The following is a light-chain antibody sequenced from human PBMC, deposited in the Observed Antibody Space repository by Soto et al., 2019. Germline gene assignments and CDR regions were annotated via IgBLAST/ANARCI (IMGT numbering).Light chain of an antibody. V-gene: IGLV1-47*01. CDR1: SSNIGSNY. Sequence: QSVLTQPPSASGTPGQRVTISCSGSSSNIGSNYVYWYQQLPGTAPKLLIYRNNQRPSGVPDRFSGSKSGTSASLAISELRSEVEADYYCAAWDDSLSGLVVFGGGTKLTVL. CDR2: RNN. CDR3: AAWDDSLSGLVV. J-gene: IGLJ2*01.